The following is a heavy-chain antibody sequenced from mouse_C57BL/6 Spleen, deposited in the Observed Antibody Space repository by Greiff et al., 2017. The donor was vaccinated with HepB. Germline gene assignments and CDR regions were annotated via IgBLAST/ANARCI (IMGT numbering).Heavy chain of an antibody. J-gene: IGHJ1*03. CDR1: GYTFTSYW. CDR2: IDPSDSYT. D-gene: IGHD1-1*01. V-gene: IGHV1-69*01. Sequence: VQLQQPGAELVMPGASVKLSCKASGYTFTSYWMHWVKQRPGQGLEWIGEIDPSDSYTNYNQKFKGKSTLTVDKSSSTAYMQLSSLTSEDSAVYYCARSTTVVATRWYIDVWGTGTTVTVSS. CDR3: ARSTTVVATRWYIDV.